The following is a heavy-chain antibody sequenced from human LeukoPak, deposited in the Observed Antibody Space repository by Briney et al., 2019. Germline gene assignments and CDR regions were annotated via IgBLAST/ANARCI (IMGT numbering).Heavy chain of an antibody. D-gene: IGHD3-22*01. V-gene: IGHV3-23*01. CDR1: GFTFSRSA. CDR3: AKGGLYYDGSEHVYYFDS. J-gene: IGHJ4*02. Sequence: GGSLRLSCAASGFTFSRSAMTWVHQGPGTGLEFVASIIYSCGATYYADSVKGRFTISRDNSKNTLYLQMNSLRAEDTALYYCAKGGLYYDGSEHVYYFDSWGQGTLVTVSS. CDR2: IIYSCGAT.